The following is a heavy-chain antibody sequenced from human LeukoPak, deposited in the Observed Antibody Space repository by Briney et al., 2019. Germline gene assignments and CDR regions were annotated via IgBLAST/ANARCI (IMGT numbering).Heavy chain of an antibody. Sequence: KASETLSLTCAVYGGSFSGYYWSWIRQPPGKGLEWIGEINHSGSTNYNPSLKSRVTISVDTSKNQFSLKLSSVTAADTAEYYCARVAAYLYDYWGQGTLVTVSS. CDR2: INHSGST. CDR3: ARVAAYLYDY. CDR1: GGSFSGYY. D-gene: IGHD6-25*01. J-gene: IGHJ4*02. V-gene: IGHV4-34*01.